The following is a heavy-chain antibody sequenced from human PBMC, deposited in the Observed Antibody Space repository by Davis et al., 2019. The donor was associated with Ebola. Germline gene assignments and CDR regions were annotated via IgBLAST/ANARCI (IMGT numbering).Heavy chain of an antibody. D-gene: IGHD3-3*02. CDR1: GFSFNTYT. J-gene: IGHJ4*02. CDR3: ARQAINVFGVVLVPGGFDF. CDR2: ISSDVNKK. V-gene: IGHV3-30*10. Sequence: GESLKISCAASGFSFNTYTMHWVRQAPGKGLEWLALISSDVNKKYYTDSVKGRFTISRDNSQTTLYLQMSSLSAEDTAIYYCARQAINVFGVVLVPGGFDFWGQGTLVTVSS.